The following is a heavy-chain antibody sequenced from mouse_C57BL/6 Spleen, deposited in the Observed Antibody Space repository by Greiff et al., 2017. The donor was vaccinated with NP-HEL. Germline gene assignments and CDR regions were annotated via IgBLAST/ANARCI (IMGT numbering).Heavy chain of an antibody. V-gene: IGHV1-76*01. CDR2: IYPGSGNT. CDR3: ARDDGYYPSFAY. J-gene: IGHJ3*01. Sequence: QVQLQQSGAELVRPGASVKLSCKASGYTFTDYYINWVKQRPGQGLEWIARIYPGSGNTYYNEKFKGKATLTAEKSSSTAYMQLSSLTSEDSAVYFCARDDGYYPSFAYWGQGTLVTVSA. CDR1: GYTFTDYY. D-gene: IGHD2-3*01.